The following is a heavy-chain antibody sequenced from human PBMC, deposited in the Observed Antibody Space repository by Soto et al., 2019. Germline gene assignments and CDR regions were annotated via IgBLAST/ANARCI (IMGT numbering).Heavy chain of an antibody. CDR2: IVPTVDTS. Sequence: QVQLVQSVAEVRQPASSVKVSCKTSGATFSSYAITWVRQAPGQGLEWMGGIVPTVDTSTYAQKFQGRVTITADKFTNTVYMELSSLRSDDRAVYYCVRVVAIPGYPDNWGQGTLVTVSS. CDR1: GATFSSYA. V-gene: IGHV1-69*14. CDR3: VRVVAIPGYPDN. D-gene: IGHD5-12*01. J-gene: IGHJ4*02.